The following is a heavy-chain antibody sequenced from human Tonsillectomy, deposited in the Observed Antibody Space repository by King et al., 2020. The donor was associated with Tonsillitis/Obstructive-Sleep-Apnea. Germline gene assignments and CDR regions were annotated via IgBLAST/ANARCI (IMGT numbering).Heavy chain of an antibody. J-gene: IGHJ4*02. V-gene: IGHV5-10-1*03. D-gene: IGHD3-22*01. Sequence: QLVQSGAEVKKPGESLRISCKGSGYSFTSYWISWVRQMPGKGLEWMGRIDPGDSYTNYSPSFQGHVTISADKSISTAYLQWSSLKASDTAMYYCARHEYYYDNIGQLFDYWGQGTLATVPP. CDR3: ARHEYYYDNIGQLFDY. CDR1: GYSFTSYW. CDR2: IDPGDSYT.